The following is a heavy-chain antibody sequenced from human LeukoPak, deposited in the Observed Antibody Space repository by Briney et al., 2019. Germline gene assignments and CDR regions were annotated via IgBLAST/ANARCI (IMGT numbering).Heavy chain of an antibody. CDR3: SLIDY. Sequence: GGSLRLSCAASGFTFSSSWMHWVCQAPEKGLEWVADIKCDGSEKYYVDSVKGRLTISRDNAKNSLYPQVNNLRAEDIRSGSYSLIDYWGQGTLVTVSS. CDR1: GFTFSSSW. D-gene: IGHD3-10*01. CDR2: IKCDGSEK. V-gene: IGHV3-52*01. J-gene: IGHJ4*02.